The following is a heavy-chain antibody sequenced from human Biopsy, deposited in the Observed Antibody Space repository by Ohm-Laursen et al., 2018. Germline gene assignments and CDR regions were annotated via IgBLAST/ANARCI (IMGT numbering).Heavy chain of an antibody. J-gene: IGHJ5*02. Sequence: ESSVKVSCKASGYTFTGYYMHWVRQAPGQGLEWMGWINPNSGDTNYAQKFQGRVTMTRDTSISTAYVDLSSLRSDDTAVYYCTRGGYYYDSLAYYYWFDPWGQGTLVTVSS. CDR2: INPNSGDT. V-gene: IGHV1-2*02. CDR3: TRGGYYYDSLAYYYWFDP. CDR1: GYTFTGYY. D-gene: IGHD3-22*01.